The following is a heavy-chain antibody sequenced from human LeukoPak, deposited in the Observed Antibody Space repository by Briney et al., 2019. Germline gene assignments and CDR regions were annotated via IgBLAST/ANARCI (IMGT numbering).Heavy chain of an antibody. CDR3: ARDRLPRRGSGYYFDY. D-gene: IGHD3-22*01. CDR1: GGAFISYA. J-gene: IGHJ4*02. Sequence: SVKVSCKASGGAFISYAISWVRQAPGQGLEWMGGIIPIFGTANYAQKFQGRVTITTDESTSTAYMELSSLRSEDTAVYYCARDRLPRRGSGYYFDYWGQGTLVTVSS. CDR2: IIPIFGTA. V-gene: IGHV1-69*05.